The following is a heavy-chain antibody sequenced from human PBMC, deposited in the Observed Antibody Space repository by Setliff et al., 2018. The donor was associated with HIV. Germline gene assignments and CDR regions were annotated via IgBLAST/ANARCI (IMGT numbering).Heavy chain of an antibody. CDR1: GYTFTGYY. CDR3: ARVLEYNWLDP. J-gene: IGHJ5*02. CDR2: INPNSGDT. V-gene: IGHV1-2*02. Sequence: ASVKVSCKASGYTFTGYYMHWVRQAPGQGLEWMGWINPNSGDTNYAQKFQGRVTMTRDTSISTAYMELSSLRSDDTAVYYCARVLEYNWLDPWGQGTLVTVSS.